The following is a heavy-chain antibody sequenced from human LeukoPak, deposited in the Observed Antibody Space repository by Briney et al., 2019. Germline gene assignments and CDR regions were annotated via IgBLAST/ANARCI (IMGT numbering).Heavy chain of an antibody. CDR3: AKDGAVAPYFDY. J-gene: IGHJ4*02. CDR1: GFTFDDYA. D-gene: IGHD6-19*01. CDR2: ISWNSGSI. Sequence: PGGSLRPSCAASGFTFDDYAMHWVRQAPGKGLEWVSGISWNSGSIGYADSVKGRFTISRDNAKNSLYLQMNSLRAEDMALYYCAKDGAVAPYFDYWGQGTLVTVSS. V-gene: IGHV3-9*03.